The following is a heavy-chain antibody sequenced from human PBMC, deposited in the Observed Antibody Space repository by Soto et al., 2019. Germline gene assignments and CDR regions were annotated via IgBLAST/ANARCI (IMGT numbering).Heavy chain of an antibody. CDR3: ARVHTVTTYFDV. Sequence: QVQLVQSGAEVGKPGASVKVSCKASGYTFTSYDINWVRQASGQGLEWMGWMNPNSGNTGSAQRFQGRLTMTRNTSKNTAYMELTSLTSEDAAVYYCARVHTVTTYFDVWGRGTLVAVSS. CDR1: GYTFTSYD. J-gene: IGHJ2*01. D-gene: IGHD4-17*01. V-gene: IGHV1-8*01. CDR2: MNPNSGNT.